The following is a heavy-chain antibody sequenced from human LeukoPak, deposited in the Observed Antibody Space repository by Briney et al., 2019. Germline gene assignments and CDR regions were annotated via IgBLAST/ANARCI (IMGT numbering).Heavy chain of an antibody. CDR3: ARGLGYQLLFGPSYYFDY. D-gene: IGHD2-2*01. J-gene: IGHJ4*02. CDR2: IYYRGST. Sequence: SETLSLTCTVSGDSISSYYWSWIWQPPGKGPEWIGYIYYRGSTNYNPSLKSRVTISVDTSKNQFSLKLSSVTAADTAVYYCARGLGYQLLFGPSYYFDYWGQGTLVTVSS. CDR1: GDSISSYY. V-gene: IGHV4-59*01.